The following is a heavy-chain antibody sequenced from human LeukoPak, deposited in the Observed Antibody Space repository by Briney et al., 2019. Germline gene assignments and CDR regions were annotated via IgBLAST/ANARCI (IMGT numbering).Heavy chain of an antibody. V-gene: IGHV3-7*01. Sequence: GGSLRLSCAASGFTFSSYWMSWVRQAPGKWLEWVANIKQDGSEKYYVDSVKGRFTISRDNAKNSLYLQMNSLRAEDTAVYYCARDVLWFGELWFDPWGQGTLVTVSS. CDR2: IKQDGSEK. D-gene: IGHD3-10*01. J-gene: IGHJ5*02. CDR3: ARDVLWFGELWFDP. CDR1: GFTFSSYW.